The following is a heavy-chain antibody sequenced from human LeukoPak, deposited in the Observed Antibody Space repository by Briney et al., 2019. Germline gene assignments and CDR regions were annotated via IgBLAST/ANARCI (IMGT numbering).Heavy chain of an antibody. CDR3: ARGDSGWSHYFDY. CDR1: AYTFTGHY. D-gene: IGHD6-19*01. CDR2: INPNSGGT. J-gene: IGHJ4*02. Sequence: ASVKVSCKAFAYTFTGHYLHWVRQAPGQGLEWMGWINPNSGGTSYAQKFQGRVTVTRDTSMSTAYMEVRRLKSDDTAVYYCARGDSGWSHYFDYWGQGTLVTVSS. V-gene: IGHV1-2*02.